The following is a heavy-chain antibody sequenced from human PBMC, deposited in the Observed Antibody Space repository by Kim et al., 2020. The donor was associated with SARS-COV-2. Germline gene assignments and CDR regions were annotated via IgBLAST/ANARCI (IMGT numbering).Heavy chain of an antibody. CDR2: T. V-gene: IGHV3-23*01. D-gene: IGHD1-1*01. CDR3: ARDVRGTRAFDV. J-gene: IGHJ3*01. Sequence: TYYADSVKGRFTILRDNSKNTLDLQMNSLRAEDTAVYSCARDVRGTRAFDVWGQGTLVAVSS.